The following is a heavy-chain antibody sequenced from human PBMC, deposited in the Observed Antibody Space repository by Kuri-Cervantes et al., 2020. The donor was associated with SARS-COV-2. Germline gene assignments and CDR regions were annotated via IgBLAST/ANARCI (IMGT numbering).Heavy chain of an antibody. J-gene: IGHJ3*02. CDR3: AKGPVGATGAFDI. CDR1: GFTFSSYA. V-gene: IGHV3-23*01. Sequence: GGSLRLSCAASGFTFSSYAMSWVRQAPGKGLEWVSAISGSGGSTYYADSVKGRFTISRDNSKNTLYLQMNSPRAEDTAVYYCAKGPVGATGAFDIWGQGTMVTVSS. D-gene: IGHD1-26*01. CDR2: ISGSGGST.